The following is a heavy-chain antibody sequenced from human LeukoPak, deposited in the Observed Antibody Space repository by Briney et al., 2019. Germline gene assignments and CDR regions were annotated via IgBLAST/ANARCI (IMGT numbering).Heavy chain of an antibody. CDR1: GGSFSGYY. V-gene: IGHV4-34*01. J-gene: IGHJ3*02. Sequence: SETLSLTCAVYGGSFSGYYWSWIRQPPGKGLEWIGEINHSGSTNYNPSLKSRVTMSVDTSKNQFSLKLNSVTAADTAVYYCARELYSGSYPDAFDIWGQGTLVTVSS. CDR2: INHSGST. CDR3: ARELYSGSYPDAFDI. D-gene: IGHD1-26*01.